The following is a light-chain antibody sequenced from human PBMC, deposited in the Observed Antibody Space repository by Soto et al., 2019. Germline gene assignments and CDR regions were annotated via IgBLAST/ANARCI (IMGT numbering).Light chain of an antibody. CDR2: GAS. CDR1: QSVSSSD. J-gene: IGKJ1*01. Sequence: EIVLTQSPGTLSLSPGERATLSCRASQSVSSSDLAWYQQKPGQAPRLLIYGASSRATGIPDRFSGSGSGTDFTLPISGLEPEDSAAYYCQRHGATFGQGTKVEIK. CDR3: QRHGAT. V-gene: IGKV3-20*01.